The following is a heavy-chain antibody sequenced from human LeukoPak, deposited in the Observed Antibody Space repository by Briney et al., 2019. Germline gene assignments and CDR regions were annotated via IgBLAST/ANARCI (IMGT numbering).Heavy chain of an antibody. V-gene: IGHV1-69*13. Sequence: SVKVPCKASRGTFSSYAISWVRQAPGQGLEWMGGIIPIFGTANYAQKFQGRVTITADESTSTAYMELSSLRSEDTAVYYCAREDRQWELNFWGQGTLVTVSS. D-gene: IGHD1-26*01. CDR1: RGTFSSYA. J-gene: IGHJ1*01. CDR2: IIPIFGTA. CDR3: AREDRQWELNF.